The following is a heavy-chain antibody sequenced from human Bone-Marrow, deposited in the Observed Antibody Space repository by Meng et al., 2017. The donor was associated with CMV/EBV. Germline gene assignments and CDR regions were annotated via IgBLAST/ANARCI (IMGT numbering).Heavy chain of an antibody. Sequence: ASVKVSCKDSAYRFTGYYLHWVRQAPGQGLEWMGRINPNSGDTIYAQRFQGRVTMTRATSISTAYMELNRLQSDDTAVYYCAKGERMDVWGQGTTVTVSS. CDR1: AYRFTGYY. J-gene: IGHJ6*02. CDR2: INPNSGDT. CDR3: AKGERMDV. V-gene: IGHV1-2*06.